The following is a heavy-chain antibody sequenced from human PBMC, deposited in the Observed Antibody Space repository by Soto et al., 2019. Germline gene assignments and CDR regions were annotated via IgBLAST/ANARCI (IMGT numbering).Heavy chain of an antibody. Sequence: SVKSSCKASGVTFTSSSVQWVRQARGQRLEWIGWIVVGSGNTNYAQKFQERVTITRDMSTSTAYMELSSLRSEDTAVYYCAAVPGYYDSSGYYHYDAFDICGQRTMVTVS. CDR3: AAVPGYYDSSGYYHYDAFDI. J-gene: IGHJ3*02. V-gene: IGHV1-58*01. CDR2: IVVGSGNT. D-gene: IGHD3-22*01. CDR1: GVTFTSSS.